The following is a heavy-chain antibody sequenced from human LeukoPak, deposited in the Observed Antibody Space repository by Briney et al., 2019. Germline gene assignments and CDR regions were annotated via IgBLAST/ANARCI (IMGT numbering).Heavy chain of an antibody. D-gene: IGHD6-19*01. V-gene: IGHV3-23*01. CDR2: ISGSGGST. J-gene: IGHJ4*02. CDR3: ARSVAGTLMDY. CDR1: GFTFSSYA. Sequence: PGGSLRLSCAASGFTFSSYAMSWVRQAPGKGLEWVSAISGSGGSTYYADSVKGRFTISRDNAKNSLYLQMNSLRAEDTAVYYCARSVAGTLMDYWGQGTLVTVSS.